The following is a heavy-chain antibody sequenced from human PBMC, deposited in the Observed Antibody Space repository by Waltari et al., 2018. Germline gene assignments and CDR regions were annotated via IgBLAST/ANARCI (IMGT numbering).Heavy chain of an antibody. CDR2: ISSSSSYI. Sequence: EVQLVESGGGLVQPGGSLRLSCAASGFTFSSYSMNWVRQATGKGLEWVSSISSSSSYIYYADSVKGRFTISRDNAKNSLYLQMNSLRAEDTAVYYCAIEVVPAARGLFDYWGQGTLVTVSS. D-gene: IGHD2-2*01. J-gene: IGHJ4*02. V-gene: IGHV3-21*01. CDR1: GFTFSSYS. CDR3: AIEVVPAARGLFDY.